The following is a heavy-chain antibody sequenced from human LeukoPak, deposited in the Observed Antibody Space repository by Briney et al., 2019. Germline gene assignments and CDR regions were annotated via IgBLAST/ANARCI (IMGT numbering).Heavy chain of an antibody. J-gene: IGHJ4*02. D-gene: IGHD3-10*01. CDR3: ARDGRYYYGSGSNIFDY. Sequence: ASVKVSCKASGYTFTSYYMHWVRQAPGQGLEWMGIINPSGGSTSYAQKFQGRVTMTRDTSTSTVYMELSSLRSEDTAVYYCARDGRYYYGSGSNIFDYWGQGTLVTVSS. CDR1: GYTFTSYY. V-gene: IGHV1-46*01. CDR2: INPSGGST.